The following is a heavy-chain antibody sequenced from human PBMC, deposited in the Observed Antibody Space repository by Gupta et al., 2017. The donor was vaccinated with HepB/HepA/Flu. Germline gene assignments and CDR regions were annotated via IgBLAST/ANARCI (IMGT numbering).Heavy chain of an antibody. CDR3: ARERENWGSRFDYYYMDV. Sequence: QLQLLQSGAEVKKPRSSVTVSCKASGGTFSSYAISWVRQAPGQGLEWMGGIIPIFGTANYAKKFQGRVTITADESTCTAYMELSSLRSEDTAVYYCARERENWGSRFDYYYMDVWGKGTTVTVSS. D-gene: IGHD7-27*01. J-gene: IGHJ6*03. V-gene: IGHV1-69*01. CDR1: GGTFSSYA. CDR2: IIPIFGTA.